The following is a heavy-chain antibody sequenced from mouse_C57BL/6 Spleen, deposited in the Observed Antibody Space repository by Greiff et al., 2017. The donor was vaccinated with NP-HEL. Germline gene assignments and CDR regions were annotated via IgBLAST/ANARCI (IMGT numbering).Heavy chain of an antibody. J-gene: IGHJ1*03. V-gene: IGHV1-80*01. CDR1: GYAFSSYW. Sequence: QVQLKESGAELVKPGASVKISCKASGYAFSSYWMNWVKQRPGKGLEWIGQIYPGDGDTNYNGKFKGKATLTADKSSSTAYMQLSSLTSEDSAVYFCARGRSYWYFDVWGTGTTVTVSS. CDR3: ARGRSYWYFDV. CDR2: IYPGDGDT.